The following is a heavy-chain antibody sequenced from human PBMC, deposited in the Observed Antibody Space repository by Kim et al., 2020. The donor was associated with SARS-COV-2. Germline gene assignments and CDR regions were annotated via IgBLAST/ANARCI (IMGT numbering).Heavy chain of an antibody. CDR2: INSDGSDT. V-gene: IGHV3-74*01. D-gene: IGHD6-19*01. J-gene: IGHJ5*02. Sequence: GSLRLSCTASGFTFSNHWMHWVRQAPETGLAWVSRINSDGSDTTYADSVKGRFTISRDNAKNTLYLHMNSLRVEDTAVYYCVGDIPYSSTSNWFDPWGQGTLGTVSS. CDR3: VGDIPYSSTSNWFDP. CDR1: GFTFSNHW.